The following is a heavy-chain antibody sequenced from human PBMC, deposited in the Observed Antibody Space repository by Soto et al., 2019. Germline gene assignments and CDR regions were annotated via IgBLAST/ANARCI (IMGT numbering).Heavy chain of an antibody. V-gene: IGHV4-30-2*01. CDR3: ARNNAYYDFWSGYDINRYYYGMDV. Sequence: SETLSLTCAVSGGSISSGGYSWRWIRQPPGKGLEWIGYIYHSGSTYYNPSLKSRVTISVDTSKNQFSLKLSSVTAADTAVYYCARNNAYYDFWSGYDINRYYYGMDVWGQGTTVTVS. J-gene: IGHJ6*02. D-gene: IGHD3-3*01. CDR2: IYHSGST. CDR1: GGSISSGGYS.